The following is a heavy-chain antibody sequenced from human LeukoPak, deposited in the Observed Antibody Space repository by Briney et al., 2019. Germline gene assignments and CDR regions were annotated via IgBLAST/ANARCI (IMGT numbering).Heavy chain of an antibody. V-gene: IGHV5-51*01. D-gene: IGHD5-24*01. J-gene: IGHJ5*02. CDR1: GYSFTSYW. Sequence: GESLEISCKGSGYSFTSYWIGWVRQMPGKGLEWMGIIYPGDSDTRYSPSFQGQVTISADKSISTAYLQWSSLKASDTAMYYCARSEMATIDWFDPWGQGTLVTVSS. CDR2: IYPGDSDT. CDR3: ARSEMATIDWFDP.